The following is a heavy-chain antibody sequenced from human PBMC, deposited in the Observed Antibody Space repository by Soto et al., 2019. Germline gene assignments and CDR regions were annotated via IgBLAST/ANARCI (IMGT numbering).Heavy chain of an antibody. CDR2: IYSTGST. CDR1: CGSISNSSYY. Sequence: SETLSLTCTVSCGSISNSSYYWGWIRQPPGKGLEWIGRIYSTGSTYYNTSLQSRGTVSVYTSKNHFSLRLSSVTVADTAVYYCASDVGGYDILTGYYNYYYYGMDVWGQGTTVT. V-gene: IGHV4-39*02. D-gene: IGHD3-9*01. J-gene: IGHJ6*02. CDR3: ASDVGGYDILTGYYNYYYYGMDV.